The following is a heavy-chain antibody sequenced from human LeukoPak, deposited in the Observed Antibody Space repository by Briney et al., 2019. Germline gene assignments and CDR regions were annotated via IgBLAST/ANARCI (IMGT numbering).Heavy chain of an antibody. Sequence: PGGSLRLSCAASGLIFTSYPMNWVRQAPGKGVEGVSHFYSGGNPKYYVDSVRGRFTVSKNNAKNLLFQRMNSLRADDTAVYYGARDTVNGPFVISLDYWGQGALVTVSS. CDR3: ARDTVNGPFVISLDY. CDR1: GLIFTSYP. CDR2: FYSGGNPK. V-gene: IGHV3-48*03. J-gene: IGHJ4*02. D-gene: IGHD2-8*01.